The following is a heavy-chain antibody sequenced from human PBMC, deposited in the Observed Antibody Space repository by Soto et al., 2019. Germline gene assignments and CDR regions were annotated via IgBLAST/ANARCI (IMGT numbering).Heavy chain of an antibody. D-gene: IGHD6-6*01. CDR3: ARRARPDFYYMDV. CDR2: ISSNGVGT. V-gene: IGHV3-64*01. CDR1: GFTLSGDA. J-gene: IGHJ6*03. Sequence: GGSLRRSCSASGFTLSGDAMDWVRQAPGKGLEYVSGISSNGVGTYYANSVQGRFTISRDNSKNTVYLQMGSLRPEDMAVYYCARRARPDFYYMDVWGKGTTVTV.